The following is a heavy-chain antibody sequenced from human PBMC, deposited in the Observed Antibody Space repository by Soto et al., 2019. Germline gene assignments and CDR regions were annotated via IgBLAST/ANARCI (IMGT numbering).Heavy chain of an antibody. J-gene: IGHJ4*02. CDR2: IYYSGST. CDR3: AGHRRGVVVPAAYDY. V-gene: IGHV4-59*01. CDR1: GGSISSYY. D-gene: IGHD2-2*01. Sequence: XGTLALTCTVSGGSISSYYWSWIRQPPGKGLEWIGYIYYSGSTNYNPSLKSRVTISVDTSKNQFSLKLSSVTAADTAVYYCAGHRRGVVVPAAYDYWGQGTLVTVSS.